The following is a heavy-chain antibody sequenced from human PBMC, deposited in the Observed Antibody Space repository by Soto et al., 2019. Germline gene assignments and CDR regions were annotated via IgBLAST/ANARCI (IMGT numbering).Heavy chain of an antibody. CDR3: ARHSGVAEDGSH. V-gene: IGHV5-51*01. Sequence: GESLKISCKGSGYSLTTNWIGWVRQMPGKGLEWMGVIYPGDSDTRYSPSFQGQVAISADKSINTAYLQWSSLKASDTAIYYCARHSGVAEDGSHWGQGTLVTVSS. D-gene: IGHD6-13*01. CDR2: IYPGDSDT. CDR1: GYSLTTNW. J-gene: IGHJ1*01.